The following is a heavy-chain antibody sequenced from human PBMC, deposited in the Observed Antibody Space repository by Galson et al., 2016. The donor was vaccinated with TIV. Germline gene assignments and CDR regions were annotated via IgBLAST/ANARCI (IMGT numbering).Heavy chain of an antibody. D-gene: IGHD2-15*01. CDR1: GGSLSIFY. J-gene: IGHJ6*03. Sequence: ETLSLTCTVSGGSLSIFYWSWIRQSPGKGLEWIGYIYDSGSTNYNPSLKSRVTISIDTSKNHFTLELRSATASDTAVYDCPRVRRPADIAFYDYYYMAVWGKGSTVTVSS. CDR2: IYDSGST. V-gene: IGHV4-59*01. CDR3: PRVRRPADIAFYDYYYMAV.